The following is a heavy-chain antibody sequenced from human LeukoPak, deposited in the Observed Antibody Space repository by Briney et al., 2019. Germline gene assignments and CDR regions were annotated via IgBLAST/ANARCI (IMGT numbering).Heavy chain of an antibody. Sequence: PSETLSLTCTVSGVSIRGYYCSWIRKPPGKGLEWIGYLYYPGSTKYNPSLKSRVSISLDTSKNVFSLKLSSVTATDTAVYYCARQHSSGWYYFDSWGQGTPVTVSS. J-gene: IGHJ4*02. D-gene: IGHD6-19*01. V-gene: IGHV4-59*01. CDR1: GVSIRGYY. CDR2: LYYPGST. CDR3: ARQHSSGWYYFDS.